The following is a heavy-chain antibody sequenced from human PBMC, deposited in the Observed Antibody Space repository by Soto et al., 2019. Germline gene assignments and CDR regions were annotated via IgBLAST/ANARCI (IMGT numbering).Heavy chain of an antibody. CDR1: GDSISTYY. CDR2: IYKSGST. CDR3: ARHKTVRVKGYYFDY. V-gene: IGHV4-59*01. D-gene: IGHD4-17*01. J-gene: IGHJ4*02. Sequence: SETLSLTCTVSGDSISTYYWSWIRQPPGKGLEYIGYIYKSGSTNYYPSLKSRVAISVDTSKNQFSLKMRSLTAADTAVYYCARHKTVRVKGYYFDYWGQGTPVTVSS.